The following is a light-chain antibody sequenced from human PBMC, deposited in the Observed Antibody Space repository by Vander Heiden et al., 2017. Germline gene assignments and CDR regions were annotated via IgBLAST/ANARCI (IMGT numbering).Light chain of an antibody. V-gene: IGKV1-6*01. CDR2: AAS. CDR1: QGLGDD. Sequence: AIQMTQSPSSLSASVGDRVTITCRASQGLGDDLGWYQQKPGKAPKLLIYAASSLQSGVPSRFSGSGFGTDFSLTISSLQPEDFATYYCLQDDSFPYTFGQGTKLEMK. CDR3: LQDDSFPYT. J-gene: IGKJ2*01.